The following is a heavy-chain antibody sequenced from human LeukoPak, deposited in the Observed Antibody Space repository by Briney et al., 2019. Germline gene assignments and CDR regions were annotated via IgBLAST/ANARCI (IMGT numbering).Heavy chain of an antibody. CDR1: GLRFSTYG. J-gene: IGHJ3*02. CDR3: AKGYYYDSSGYWNPFDI. Sequence: GGSLRLSCAASGLRFSTYGMHWVRPAPGKGLEWVAYIRHDGTNEHYADSVKGRFTISRDNPTNTPYLQMNSLRAEDTCLYYCAKGYYYDSSGYWNPFDIWGQGTMVTVSS. D-gene: IGHD3-22*01. V-gene: IGHV3-30*02. CDR2: IRHDGTNE.